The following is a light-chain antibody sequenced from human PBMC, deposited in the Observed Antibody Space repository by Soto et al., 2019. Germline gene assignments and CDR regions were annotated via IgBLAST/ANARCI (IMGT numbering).Light chain of an antibody. J-gene: IGLJ2*01. CDR1: SSNIGSNY. V-gene: IGLV1-47*01. CDR2: RNS. CDR3: ASWDDSLSGFVV. Sequence: QSVLTQPPSASGTPGQRVTISCSGSSSNIGSNYVFWYQQRPGTAPKVLMYRNSQRPSGVPDRFSGSKSGTSASLAISGLQSEDEADYYCASWDDSLSGFVVFGGGTKLTVL.